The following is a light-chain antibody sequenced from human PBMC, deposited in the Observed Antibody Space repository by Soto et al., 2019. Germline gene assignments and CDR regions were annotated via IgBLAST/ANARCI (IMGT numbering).Light chain of an antibody. J-gene: IGKJ1*01. CDR2: HTS. CDR1: QSVSTN. V-gene: IGKV3-15*01. CDR3: QQYSDWPQT. Sequence: EIVMTQSPATLSVSPGERATLSCRASQSVSTNLAWSQQKPGQAPRLLIYHTSTRATGIPARFSGSGSGTEFSLTISGLQSEDLAVYYCQQYSDWPQTFGQGTKVAIK.